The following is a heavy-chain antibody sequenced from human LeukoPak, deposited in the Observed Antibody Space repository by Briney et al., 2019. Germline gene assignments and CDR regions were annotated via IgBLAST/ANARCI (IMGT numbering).Heavy chain of an antibody. Sequence: GGSLRLSCAASGFTFSAYIMNWVRQAPGRGLEWVSSISESSGYIYYADSVRGRFTITRDNAKNSLFLQMNSLRAEDTAVYYCASSPNRLGWFDPWGQGTLVTVS. CDR1: GFTFSAYI. CDR2: ISESSGYI. V-gene: IGHV3-21*01. CDR3: ASSPNRLGWFDP. D-gene: IGHD3-9*01. J-gene: IGHJ5*02.